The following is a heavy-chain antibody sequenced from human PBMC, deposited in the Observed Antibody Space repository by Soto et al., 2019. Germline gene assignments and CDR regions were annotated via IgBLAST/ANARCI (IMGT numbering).Heavy chain of an antibody. J-gene: IGHJ4*02. Sequence: QVQLVQSGAEVKKPGASVKVSCKASGYTFTSYGISWVRQAPGQGLERMGWMSACNGNTNYAQKLQGRVTMTTDTSTSTAYRELRSLRSDDTAVYYCARLGRRGIYYDSSGYYYGYWGQGTLVTVSS. CDR1: GYTFTSYG. D-gene: IGHD3-22*01. CDR3: ARLGRRGIYYDSSGYYYGY. V-gene: IGHV1-18*04. CDR2: MSACNGNT.